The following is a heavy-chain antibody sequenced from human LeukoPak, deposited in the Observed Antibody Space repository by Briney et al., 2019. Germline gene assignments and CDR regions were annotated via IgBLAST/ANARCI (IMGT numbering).Heavy chain of an antibody. D-gene: IGHD5-18*01. CDR1: GVSIRSSYYY. Sequence: SETLSLTCTVSGVSIRSSYYYWGWLRQPPGKGLEWIGYIYYSGSTKYNPSLKSRVTISVDTSKNQFSLKLSSVTAADTAVYYCARSAGYSYGGGEIDYWGQGTLVTVSS. J-gene: IGHJ4*02. CDR3: ARSAGYSYGGGEIDY. V-gene: IGHV4-61*05. CDR2: IYYSGST.